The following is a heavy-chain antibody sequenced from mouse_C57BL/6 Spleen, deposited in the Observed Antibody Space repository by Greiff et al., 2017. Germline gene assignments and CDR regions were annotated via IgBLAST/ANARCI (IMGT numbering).Heavy chain of an antibody. CDR1: GFTFSSYA. J-gene: IGHJ3*01. Sequence: DVHLVESGGGLVKPGGPLQLSCAASGFTFSSYAMSWVRQTPEKRLEWVATISDGGSYTYYPDNVKGRFTISRDNAKNNLYLQMSHLKSEDTAMYYCARDRIYYDYDGGFAYWGQGTLVTVSA. V-gene: IGHV5-4*01. CDR2: ISDGGSYT. CDR3: ARDRIYYDYDGGFAY. D-gene: IGHD2-4*01.